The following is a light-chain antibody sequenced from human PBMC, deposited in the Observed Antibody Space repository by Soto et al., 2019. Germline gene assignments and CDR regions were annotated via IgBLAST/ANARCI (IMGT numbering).Light chain of an antibody. CDR1: QSVSSY. J-gene: IGKJ1*01. V-gene: IGKV3-11*01. CDR2: DAS. Sequence: EIVLTQSPATLSLSPWERATLSCRASQSVSSYLAWYQQKPGQAPRLLIYDASNRATGIPARFSGSGSGTEFTLTISSLQSEDSAVYFCQQYANWPKTFGQGTKVDIK. CDR3: QQYANWPKT.